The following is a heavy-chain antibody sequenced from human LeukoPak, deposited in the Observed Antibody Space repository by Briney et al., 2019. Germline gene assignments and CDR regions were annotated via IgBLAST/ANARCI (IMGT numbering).Heavy chain of an antibody. CDR2: INHSGST. V-gene: IGHV4-34*01. CDR3: ARQSNLVATFYYYYYMDV. J-gene: IGHJ6*03. CDR1: VESFSGYY. D-gene: IGHD5-12*01. Sequence: SETLSLTCAVYVESFSGYYWSWIRQPPGKGLEWIGEINHSGSTNYNPSLKSRVTISVDTSKNQFSLKLSSVTAADTAVYYCARQSNLVATFYYYYYMDVWGKGTTVTVSS.